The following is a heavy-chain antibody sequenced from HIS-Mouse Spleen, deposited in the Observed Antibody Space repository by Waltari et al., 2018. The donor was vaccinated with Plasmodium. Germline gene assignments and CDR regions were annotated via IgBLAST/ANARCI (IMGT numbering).Heavy chain of an antibody. Sequence: QVQLQESGPGLVKPSETLSLTCTVSGYSISSGYYWGWIRQPPGKGLEWIGSIYHSGSTYYNPSLKSRVTISVDTSKNQFSLKLSSVTAADTAVYYCARVDYGSGDYYNYYGMDVWGQGTTVTVSS. D-gene: IGHD3-10*01. J-gene: IGHJ6*02. CDR2: IYHSGST. CDR3: ARVDYGSGDYYNYYGMDV. V-gene: IGHV4-38-2*02. CDR1: GYSISSGYY.